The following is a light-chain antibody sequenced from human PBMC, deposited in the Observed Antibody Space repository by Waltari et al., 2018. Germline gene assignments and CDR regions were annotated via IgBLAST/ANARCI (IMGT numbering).Light chain of an antibody. CDR2: DNN. V-gene: IGLV1-51*01. Sequence: QSVLTQPPSASAAPGQKVTISCSGSSSNIGGNSVSWYQHLPGTAPKLLIYDNNKRPSGIPDRFSVSKSGTSATLGITGLQTGDEADYYCGTWDSSLSVYVFGTGTKVTAL. CDR3: GTWDSSLSVYV. CDR1: SSNIGGNS. J-gene: IGLJ1*01.